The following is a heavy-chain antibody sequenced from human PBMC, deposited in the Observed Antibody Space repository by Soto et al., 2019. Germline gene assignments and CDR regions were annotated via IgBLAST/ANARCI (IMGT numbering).Heavy chain of an antibody. D-gene: IGHD3-22*01. Sequence: GGSLRLSCAASGFTFSDYYMSWIRQAPGKGLEWVSYISSSGSTIYYADSVKGRFTISRDNAKNSLYLQMNSLRAEDTAVYYCARDIAYYDSSGYWFDPWGQGTLVTVSS. J-gene: IGHJ5*02. CDR3: ARDIAYYDSSGYWFDP. CDR2: ISSSGSTI. CDR1: GFTFSDYY. V-gene: IGHV3-11*01.